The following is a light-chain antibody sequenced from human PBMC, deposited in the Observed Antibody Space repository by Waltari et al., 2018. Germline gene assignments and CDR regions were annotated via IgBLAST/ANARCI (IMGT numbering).Light chain of an antibody. CDR3: HQYDHAPWT. CDR2: TAS. J-gene: IGKJ1*01. CDR1: RGISRW. Sequence: DIQMPQSPSTLSASVGVSVTIPCRASRGISRWLAWYQQKPGKAPKLLIYTASILESGVPSRFSGSGSGTEFTLTISSLQPDDFATFYCHQYDHAPWTFGQGTKVEIK. V-gene: IGKV1-5*03.